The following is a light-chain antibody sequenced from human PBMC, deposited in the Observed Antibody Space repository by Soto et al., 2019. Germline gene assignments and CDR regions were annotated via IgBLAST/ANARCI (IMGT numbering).Light chain of an antibody. CDR2: AAS. V-gene: IGKV3-20*01. CDR3: QQYRSAPLT. Sequence: EIVLTQSPGTLSLYPGERATLSCRASQSVAGSYLAWYQHQRGQAPRLLIYAASSRASGIPDRFSGTGSGTDFTLTISRLEPEDFALYYSQQYRSAPLTFGGGTKVDIK. CDR1: QSVAGSY. J-gene: IGKJ4*01.